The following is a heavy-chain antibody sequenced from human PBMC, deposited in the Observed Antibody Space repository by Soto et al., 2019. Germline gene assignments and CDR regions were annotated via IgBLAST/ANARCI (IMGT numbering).Heavy chain of an antibody. V-gene: IGHV3-23*01. CDR1: GFTLSSYA. D-gene: IGHD6-13*01. J-gene: IGHJ1*01. Sequence: EVQLLESGGGLVQPEGSLRLSCEASGFTLSSYAMSWVRQAPGKGLEWVSGISGGGSTTYYADSVKGRFTISRDNSKNTRYLQVSSLRAEDTAVYYCARDQAAGGTISRYFQDWGQGTLVTVSS. CDR3: ARDQAAGGTISRYFQD. CDR2: ISGGGSTT.